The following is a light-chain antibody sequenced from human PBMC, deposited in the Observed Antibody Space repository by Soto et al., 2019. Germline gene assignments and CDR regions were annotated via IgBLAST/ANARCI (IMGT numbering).Light chain of an antibody. CDR3: QQSYSTPIT. CDR1: QSISSY. J-gene: IGKJ5*01. CDR2: AAS. Sequence: DILMTQSPSSLSASVGDRVTITCRASQSISSYFNWYQQKPGKAPKLLIYAASSLQSGVPSRFGGSGSGTDVTLTISSLQPEDFATYYCQQSYSTPITFGQGTRLEIK. V-gene: IGKV1-39*01.